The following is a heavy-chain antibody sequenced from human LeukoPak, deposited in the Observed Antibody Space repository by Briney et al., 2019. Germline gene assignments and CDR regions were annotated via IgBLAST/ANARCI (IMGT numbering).Heavy chain of an antibody. V-gene: IGHV1-58*02. Sequence: SVKVSCKASGFTFTSSAMQWVRQARGQRLEWIGWIVVGSGNTNYAQKFQERVTITRDMSTSTAYMELSSLRSEDTAVYYCAAIDCGGDCYGFDYWGQGTLVTVSS. CDR2: IVVGSGNT. CDR3: AAIDCGGDCYGFDY. CDR1: GFTFTSSA. D-gene: IGHD2-21*02. J-gene: IGHJ4*02.